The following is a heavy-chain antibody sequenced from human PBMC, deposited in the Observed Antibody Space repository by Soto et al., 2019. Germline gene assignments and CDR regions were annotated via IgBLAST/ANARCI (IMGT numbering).Heavy chain of an antibody. V-gene: IGHV3-30-3*01. CDR1: GFTFSSYA. CDR3: ARDPGRGGLFFDY. J-gene: IGHJ4*02. D-gene: IGHD2-15*01. CDR2: ISYDGSNK. Sequence: PGGSLRLSCAASGFTFSSYAMHWVRQAPGKGLEWVAVISYDGSNKYYADSVKGRFTISRDNSKNTLYLQMNSLRAEDTAVYYCARDPGRGGLFFDYWGQGTLVTVSS.